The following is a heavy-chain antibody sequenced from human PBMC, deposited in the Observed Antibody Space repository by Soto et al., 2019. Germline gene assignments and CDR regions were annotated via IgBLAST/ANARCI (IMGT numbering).Heavy chain of an antibody. CDR1: GDTFNFYS. Sequence: QVQLVQSGAEVKRPGSSVKVSCKASGDTFNFYSINWVRQAPGLGLEWMGRVNPIVSMSNYAQKFQGRVTMTADKSTSTAYMELSSLRSEDTAIYCASSYGSGYRAFDYWGQGALVTVSS. D-gene: IGHD3-10*01. J-gene: IGHJ4*02. CDR3: ASSYGSGYRAFDY. CDR2: VNPIVSMS. V-gene: IGHV1-69*02.